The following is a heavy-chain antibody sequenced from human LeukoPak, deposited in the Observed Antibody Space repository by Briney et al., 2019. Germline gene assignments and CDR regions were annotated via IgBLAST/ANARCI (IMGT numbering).Heavy chain of an antibody. CDR1: GGTFSSYA. Sequence: SVKVSCKASGGTFSSYAISWVRQAPGQGLEWMGGIIPIFGTANYAQKFQGRVTITTDESTSTAYMELSSLRSEDTAVYYCARGGDYLHYYYYMDVWGKGTTVTVSS. V-gene: IGHV1-69*05. J-gene: IGHJ6*03. CDR2: IIPIFGTA. CDR3: ARGGDYLHYYYYMDV. D-gene: IGHD2/OR15-2a*01.